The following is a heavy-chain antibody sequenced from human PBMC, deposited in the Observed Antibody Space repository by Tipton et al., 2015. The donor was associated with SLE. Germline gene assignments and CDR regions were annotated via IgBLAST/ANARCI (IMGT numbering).Heavy chain of an antibody. CDR1: GFIFSSYG. CDR2: IQYDGSNK. Sequence: GSLRLSCAASGFIFSSYGMHWVRQGPGKGLEWVAFIQYDGSNKYYADSVKGRFTISRDNSKNTLYLQMNSLRAEDTAVFYCAKDRAAGRGLGAFDIWGQGTMVTVSS. D-gene: IGHD6-13*01. J-gene: IGHJ3*02. V-gene: IGHV3-30*02. CDR3: AKDRAAGRGLGAFDI.